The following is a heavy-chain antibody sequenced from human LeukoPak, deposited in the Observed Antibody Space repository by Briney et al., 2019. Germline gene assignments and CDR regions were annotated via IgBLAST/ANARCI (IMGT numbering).Heavy chain of an antibody. CDR2: INSSGGST. J-gene: IGHJ4*02. CDR3: ARAQPVGDYYDSSGHFDY. Sequence: GASVKVSFKASGYTFTSYYMHWVRQPPGQGLEWMGIINSSGGSTSYAQKFQGRVTMTRDTSTSTVYMELSSLRSEDTAVYYCARAQPVGDYYDSSGHFDYWGQGTLVTVSS. D-gene: IGHD3-22*01. V-gene: IGHV1-46*01. CDR1: GYTFTSYY.